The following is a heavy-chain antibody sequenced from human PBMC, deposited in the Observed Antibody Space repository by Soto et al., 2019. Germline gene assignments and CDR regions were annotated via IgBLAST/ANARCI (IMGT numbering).Heavy chain of an antibody. CDR2: ISSRGDII. CDR1: RFIFSDYY. D-gene: IGHD3-22*01. Sequence: GGSLRLSCAVSRFIFSDYYMSWIRQAPGKGLEWVSYISSRGDIIYYADSVKGRFTISRDNAKNSLYLQMNSLRAEDTAVYYCARDLGYYDSSGYFDYWGQGTLVTVSS. J-gene: IGHJ4*02. V-gene: IGHV3-11*01. CDR3: ARDLGYYDSSGYFDY.